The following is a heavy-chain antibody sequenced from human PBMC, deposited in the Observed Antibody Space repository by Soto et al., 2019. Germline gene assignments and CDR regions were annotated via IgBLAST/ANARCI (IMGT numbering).Heavy chain of an antibody. CDR1: GYTFTSYG. V-gene: IGHV1-18*01. Sequence: SVKVSCKASGYTFTSYGISWVRQAPGQGLEWMGWISAYNGNTNYAQKLQGRVTMTTDTSTSTAYRQLRGLRYDDTAVDYCARARVRGVIPAYNWFDPWGQGTLVTVSS. CDR2: ISAYNGNT. CDR3: ARARVRGVIPAYNWFDP. D-gene: IGHD3-10*02. J-gene: IGHJ5*02.